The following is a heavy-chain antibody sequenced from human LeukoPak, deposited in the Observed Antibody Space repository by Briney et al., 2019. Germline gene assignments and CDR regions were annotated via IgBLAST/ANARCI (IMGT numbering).Heavy chain of an antibody. D-gene: IGHD4-17*01. CDR3: AKGGAKHDYGDYFDY. CDR1: GGTFISYA. CDR2: IIPIFGTA. Sequence: SVQVSCKASGGTFISYAISWVRQAPGQGLEWMGRIIPIFGTANYAQKFQGRVTITTDESTSTAYMELSSLRSEDTAVYYCAKGGAKHDYGDYFDYWGQGTMVTVSS. V-gene: IGHV1-69*05. J-gene: IGHJ4*02.